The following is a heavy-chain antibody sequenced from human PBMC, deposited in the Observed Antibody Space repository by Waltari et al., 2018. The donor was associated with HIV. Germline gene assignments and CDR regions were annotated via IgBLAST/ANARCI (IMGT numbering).Heavy chain of an antibody. Sequence: EVQLVESGGGLVQHGGSLRRSCADPGSTFSSDWMSGVRQAQGKGLEWVANRKQDGSEKYYVGSVNGRFTISRDNAENSLYLQMNSLRAEDTAVYYCARGGFYGSGSKVNWGQGTLVTVSS. CDR1: GSTFSSDW. CDR2: RKQDGSEK. D-gene: IGHD3-10*01. CDR3: ARGGFYGSGSKVN. J-gene: IGHJ4*02. V-gene: IGHV3-7*04.